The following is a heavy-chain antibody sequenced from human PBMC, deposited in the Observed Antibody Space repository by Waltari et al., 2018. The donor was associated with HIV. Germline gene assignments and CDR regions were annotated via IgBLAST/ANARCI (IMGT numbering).Heavy chain of an antibody. Sequence: QVQLQQWGAGLLKPSETLSVTCTVSGGSLGTYYWNWVRHFPGKGLAWIGEINPSGGTTYKPSLKGRVTISRDWSKNLFSLKLTSVTAADTALYYCAGIVHRASYSMDVWGQGTTVTVSS. CDR2: INPSGGT. D-gene: IGHD2-21*01. V-gene: IGHV4-34*02. CDR3: AGIVHRASYSMDV. J-gene: IGHJ6*02. CDR1: GGSLGTYY.